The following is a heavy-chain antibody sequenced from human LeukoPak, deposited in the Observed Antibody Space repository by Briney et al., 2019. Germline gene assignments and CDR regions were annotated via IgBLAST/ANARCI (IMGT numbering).Heavy chain of an antibody. V-gene: IGHV4-61*01. J-gene: IGHJ4*02. CDR3: ARAGLGGSSKFDF. CDR2: IYYSGST. CDR1: GGSVRSGSYY. Sequence: KSSETLSLTCTASGGSVRSGSYYWNWIRQPPGKGLEWIGYIYYSGSTNYNPSLKSRVTISVDTSKNQFSLKVSSVTAADTAVYYCARAGLGGSSKFDFWGQGTLVSVSS. D-gene: IGHD1-26*01.